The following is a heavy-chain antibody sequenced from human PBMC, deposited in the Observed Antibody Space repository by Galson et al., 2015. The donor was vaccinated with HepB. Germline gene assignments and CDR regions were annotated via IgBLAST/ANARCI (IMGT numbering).Heavy chain of an antibody. Sequence: QSGAEVKKPGESLKISCQGSGYSFTTYWIGWVRQMPGKGLEWMGTIYPGDSDTRHSPSFQGQVTVSADKSIGTAYLQWTSLKASDTAIYYCARLGATRDGYNYEAFDHWGQGTPVIVSS. V-gene: IGHV5-51*01. CDR1: GYSFTTYW. CDR2: IYPGDSDT. CDR3: ARLGATRDGYNYEAFDH. D-gene: IGHD5-24*01. J-gene: IGHJ4*02.